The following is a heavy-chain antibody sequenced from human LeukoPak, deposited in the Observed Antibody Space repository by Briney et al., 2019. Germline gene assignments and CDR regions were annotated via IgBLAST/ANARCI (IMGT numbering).Heavy chain of an antibody. J-gene: IGHJ4*02. CDR1: GFTFDDYA. CDR2: ISWNSGSI. Sequence: GRSLRFSCAASGFTFDDYAMHWVRQAPGKGLEWVSGISWNSGSIGYADSVKGRFTISRDNAKNSLYLQMNSLRAEDTALYYCAKDDSREYYDSSGYDYWGQGTLVTVSS. CDR3: AKDDSREYYDSSGYDY. V-gene: IGHV3-9*01. D-gene: IGHD3-22*01.